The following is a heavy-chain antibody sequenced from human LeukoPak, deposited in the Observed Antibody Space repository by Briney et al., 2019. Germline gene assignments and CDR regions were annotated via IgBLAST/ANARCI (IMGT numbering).Heavy chain of an antibody. Sequence: HSGGSLRLSCAASGFTVSSNYMSWVRQAPGKGLEWVSVIYSGGSTYYADSVKGRFTISRDNSKNTLYLQMNSLRAEDTAVYYCARGQWLVRGIDYWGQGTLVTVSS. D-gene: IGHD6-19*01. V-gene: IGHV3-66*01. CDR3: ARGQWLVRGIDY. CDR1: GFTVSSNY. CDR2: IYSGGST. J-gene: IGHJ4*02.